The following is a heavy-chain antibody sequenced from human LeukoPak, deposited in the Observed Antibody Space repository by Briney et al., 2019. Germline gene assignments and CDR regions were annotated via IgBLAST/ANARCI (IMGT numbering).Heavy chain of an antibody. Sequence: SGGSLRLSCAASGFIFSDAWLSWVRQAPGKGLEWVGRIKRKSAGGTIDYGVPVKGRFTISRDDSKNTLYLQMNSLKTEDTAIYYCATEYSVFAFDIWGQGTVVTVSS. D-gene: IGHD5-12*01. CDR2: IKRKSAGGTI. J-gene: IGHJ3*02. V-gene: IGHV3-15*01. CDR3: ATEYSVFAFDI. CDR1: GFIFSDAW.